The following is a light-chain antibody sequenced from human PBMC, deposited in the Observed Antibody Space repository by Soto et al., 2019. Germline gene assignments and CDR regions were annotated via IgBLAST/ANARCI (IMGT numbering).Light chain of an antibody. V-gene: IGKV1-5*03. CDR2: KAS. CDR1: QSISMW. CDR3: QQYNSYWT. J-gene: IGKJ1*01. Sequence: DIRMTQSPSTLSASVGDRVTITCRASQSISMWLAWYQQKPGKAPNLLIYKASTLGSEVPSRFSGSGSGTEFTLTISSLQPDDFATYYCQQYNSYWTFGQGTKVEIK.